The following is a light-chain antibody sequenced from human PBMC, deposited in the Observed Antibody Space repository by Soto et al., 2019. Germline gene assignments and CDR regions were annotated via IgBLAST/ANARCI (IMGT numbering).Light chain of an antibody. V-gene: IGKV3-11*01. CDR3: QQYNTYSN. CDR1: QSVNRY. CDR2: DTS. Sequence: EVVLTQSPATLSLSPGERATLSCRASQSVNRYLAWYQQKPGQAPRLLIYDTSNRATGIPARFSGSGSGTEFTLTISSLQPDDFATYYCQQYNTYSNFGQGTRLEIK. J-gene: IGKJ5*01.